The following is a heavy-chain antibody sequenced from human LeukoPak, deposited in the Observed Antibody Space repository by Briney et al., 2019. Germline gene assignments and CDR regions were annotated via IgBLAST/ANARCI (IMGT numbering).Heavy chain of an antibody. V-gene: IGHV4-39*07. J-gene: IGHJ4*02. D-gene: IGHD3-3*01. CDR2: IYHSGST. CDR3: ARTEVPGHFGVVIY. CDR1: GGSISGSSYY. Sequence: SETLSLTCTVSGGSISGSSYYWGWIRQPPGKGLEWIGTIYHSGSTYYNPSLKSRVTISVDTSKNQFSLKLSSVTAADTAVYYCARTEVPGHFGVVIYWGQGTLVTVSS.